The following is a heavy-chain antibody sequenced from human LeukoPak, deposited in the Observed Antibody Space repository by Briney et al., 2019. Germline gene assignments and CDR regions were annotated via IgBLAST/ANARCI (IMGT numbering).Heavy chain of an antibody. CDR3: ARISGPYYYGMDV. D-gene: IGHD3-10*01. CDR1: GGSISDTSYH. J-gene: IGHJ6*02. Sequence: KTSETLSLTCIVSGGSISDTSYHWGWIRQPPRKGLEWIGSIYYGGNTYNNPSLRSRVTTSADTSKTQFSLKLRSVTAADTAVYYCARISGPYYYGMDVWGQGTTVTVSS. CDR2: IYYGGNT. V-gene: IGHV4-39*01.